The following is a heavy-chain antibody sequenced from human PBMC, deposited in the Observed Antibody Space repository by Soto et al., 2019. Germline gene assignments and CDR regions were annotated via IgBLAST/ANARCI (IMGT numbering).Heavy chain of an antibody. V-gene: IGHV3-74*01. Sequence: PGGSLRLSCAASGFTFSSHWMHWVRQVPGKGLVWVSRIKSDGSSTAYADSVKGRFTISRDNAKNTLYLQMNSLRVEDSAVYYCARHRPDILNPTGHPKFDYWGQGTLVTVSS. J-gene: IGHJ4*02. D-gene: IGHD2-21*01. CDR1: GFTFSSHW. CDR3: ARHRPDILNPTGHPKFDY. CDR2: IKSDGSST.